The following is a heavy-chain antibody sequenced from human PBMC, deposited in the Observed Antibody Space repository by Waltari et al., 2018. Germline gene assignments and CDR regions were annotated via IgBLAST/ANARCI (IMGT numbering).Heavy chain of an antibody. CDR3: ARGHWGLDY. Sequence: QVRLVESGGGLVKPGGSLRLSCAASGFTFSDHYMTWIRQAPGKGLEWVSYISKRDNTSEYADSVQGRFTVSRDNAKNSLYLQLNNLRAEDTAIYYCARGHWGLDYWGQGTLVIVSS. V-gene: IGHV3-11*01. D-gene: IGHD7-27*01. J-gene: IGHJ4*02. CDR1: GFTFSDHY. CDR2: ISKRDNTS.